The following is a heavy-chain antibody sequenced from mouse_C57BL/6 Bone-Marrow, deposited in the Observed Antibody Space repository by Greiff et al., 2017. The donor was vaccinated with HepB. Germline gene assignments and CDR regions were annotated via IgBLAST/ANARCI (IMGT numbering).Heavy chain of an antibody. CDR3: ARDKRSQLDY. CDR1: GFTFSSYA. J-gene: IGHJ2*01. Sequence: VQLVESGGGLVKPGGSLKLSCAASGFTFSSYAMSWVRQTPEKRLEWVATISDGGSYTYYPDNVKGRFTISRDNAKNNLYLQMSHLKSEDTAMYYCARDKRSQLDYWGQGTTLTVSS. V-gene: IGHV5-4*01. CDR2: ISDGGSYT.